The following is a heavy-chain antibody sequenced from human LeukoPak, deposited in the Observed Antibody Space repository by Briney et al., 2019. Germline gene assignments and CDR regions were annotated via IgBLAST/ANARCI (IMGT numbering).Heavy chain of an antibody. D-gene: IGHD6-13*01. J-gene: IGHJ4*02. Sequence: GGSLRLSCAASGFIFTNTWMSWVRQAPGKGLEWVANIKQDGSEKYYVDSVKGRFTISRDNAKNSLYLQMNSLRVEDTAVYYCARDGQQLGFWGQGTLVIVSS. V-gene: IGHV3-7*04. CDR3: ARDGQQLGF. CDR2: IKQDGSEK. CDR1: GFIFTNTW.